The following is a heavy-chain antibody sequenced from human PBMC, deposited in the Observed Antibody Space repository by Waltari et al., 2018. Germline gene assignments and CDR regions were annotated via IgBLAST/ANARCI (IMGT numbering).Heavy chain of an antibody. CDR2: VHRSGRT. V-gene: IGHV4-4*02. J-gene: IGHJ4*02. Sequence: QLQLQESGPGLVKPSGTLSLTCAVSGDSMSSNFWWSWGRQPPGQGLEWIGQVHRSGRTNYNPSFASRVTVSLDTYNRQFSLEVTSATAADTAVYYCARDRGRGLYLDSWGPGTLVTVSP. CDR1: GDSMSSNFW. CDR3: ARDRGRGLYLDS. D-gene: IGHD2-15*01.